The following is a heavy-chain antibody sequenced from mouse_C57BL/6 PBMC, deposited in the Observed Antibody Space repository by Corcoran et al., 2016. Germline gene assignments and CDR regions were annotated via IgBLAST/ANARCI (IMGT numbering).Heavy chain of an antibody. CDR3: ARSVTTVVAFDY. Sequence: EVQLQQSGPELVKPGASVKISCKASGYTFTDYYMNWVKQSHGKSLEWIGDINPNNGGTSYNQKFKGKATLTVDKSSSTAYMELNSLTSEDSAVYYCARSVTTVVAFDYWGQGTTLTVSS. CDR2: INPNNGGT. V-gene: IGHV1-26*01. CDR1: GYTFTDYY. J-gene: IGHJ2*01. D-gene: IGHD1-1*01.